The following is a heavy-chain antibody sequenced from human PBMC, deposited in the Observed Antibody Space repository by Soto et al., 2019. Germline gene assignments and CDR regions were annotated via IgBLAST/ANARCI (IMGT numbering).Heavy chain of an antibody. V-gene: IGHV3-74*01. CDR1: GFTFNTYW. CDR2: INSDGSST. CDR3: AKDLDGRSGNYYYGMDV. J-gene: IGHJ6*02. D-gene: IGHD3-10*01. Sequence: PGGSLRLSCAASGFTFNTYWMHWVRQAPGKGLVWVSRINSDGSSTFYADSVKGRFTISRDNAKNTLYLQMNSLRAEDTAVYYCAKDLDGRSGNYYYGMDVWGQGTTVTVSS.